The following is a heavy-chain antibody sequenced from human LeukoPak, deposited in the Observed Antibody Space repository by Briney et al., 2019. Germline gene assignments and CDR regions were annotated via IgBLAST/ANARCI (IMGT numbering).Heavy chain of an antibody. V-gene: IGHV1-69*13. CDR1: GGTFSSDA. J-gene: IGHJ3*02. CDR3: ARDRGRRFGELLSIDAFDI. Sequence: SVKVSCWESGGTFSSDAISGGRQVPGQGLEWMGGIIPIFGTANYAQKFQGRVTITADESTSTAYMELSSLRSEDTAVYYCARDRGRRFGELLSIDAFDIWGQGTMVTVSS. CDR2: IIPIFGTA. D-gene: IGHD3-10*01.